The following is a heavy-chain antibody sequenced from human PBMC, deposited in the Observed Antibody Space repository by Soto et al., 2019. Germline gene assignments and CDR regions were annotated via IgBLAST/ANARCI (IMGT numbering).Heavy chain of an antibody. Sequence: GASVKVSCKASGYTFTSYAMHWVRQAPGQMLEWMGWINAGNGNTKYSQKFQGRVTITRDTSASTAYMELSSLRSEDTAVYYCAIGVPAAIPVDYYYGMDVWGQGTTVTVSS. CDR1: GYTFTSYA. D-gene: IGHD2-2*02. CDR3: AIGVPAAIPVDYYYGMDV. CDR2: INAGNGNT. J-gene: IGHJ6*02. V-gene: IGHV1-3*01.